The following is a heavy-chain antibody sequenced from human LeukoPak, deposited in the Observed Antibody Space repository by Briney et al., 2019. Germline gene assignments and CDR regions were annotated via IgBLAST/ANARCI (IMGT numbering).Heavy chain of an antibody. V-gene: IGHV1-2*06. CDR3: ARGGEASTWFDP. Sequence: ASVKVSCKASGYTFTGYYMHWVSPALGQGRWGMGRTNPNMVGPNYAQKFQGRVTMTRDTSISTAYMERSRLRSEDTAVYYCARGGEASTWFDPWGQGTLVTVSS. CDR1: GYTFTGYY. CDR2: TNPNMVGP. J-gene: IGHJ5*02. D-gene: IGHD3-16*01.